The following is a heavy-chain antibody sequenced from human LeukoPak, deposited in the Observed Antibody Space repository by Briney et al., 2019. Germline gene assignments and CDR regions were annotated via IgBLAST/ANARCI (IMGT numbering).Heavy chain of an antibody. CDR2: ISSSGGNT. CDR3: ANGLAGYYASSS. J-gene: IGHJ4*02. Sequence: GGSLRLSCAASGFTFSSYAMSWVRQAPGWGLQWVSTISSSGGNTYYADSVKGRFTISRDNSKNTLYLQMNSLRVEDTAVYYCANGLAGYYASSSWGQGTLVTVSS. CDR1: GFTFSSYA. D-gene: IGHD6-13*01. V-gene: IGHV3-23*01.